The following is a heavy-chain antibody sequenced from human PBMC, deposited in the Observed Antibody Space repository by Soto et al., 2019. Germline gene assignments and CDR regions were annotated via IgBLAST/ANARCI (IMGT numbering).Heavy chain of an antibody. CDR3: ARHKRGYYYGSGSYYYLDV. J-gene: IGHJ6*03. CDR2: IYPGDSDT. CDR1: GYSFTSYW. Sequence: GESLKISCKGSGYSFTSYWIGWVRQMPGKGLEWMGIIYPGDSDTRYSPSFQGQVTISADKSISTAYLQWSSLKASDTAMYYCARHKRGYYYGSGSYYYLDVWGKGTTVTVSS. D-gene: IGHD3-10*01. V-gene: IGHV5-51*01.